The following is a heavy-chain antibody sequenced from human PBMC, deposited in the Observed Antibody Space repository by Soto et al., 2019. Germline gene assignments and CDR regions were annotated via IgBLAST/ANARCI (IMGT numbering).Heavy chain of an antibody. V-gene: IGHV4-34*01. CDR2: INHSGST. CDR3: ARGGPSRIAAAVNWFDP. J-gene: IGHJ5*02. Sequence: QVQLQQWGAGLLKPSETLSLTCAVYGGSFSGYYWSWIRQPPGKGLEWIGEINHSGSTNYNPSLNSRVTISVDTSKNQFFLKLSSVTAADTAVYYCARGGPSRIAAAVNWFDPWGQGTLVIVSS. CDR1: GGSFSGYY. D-gene: IGHD6-13*01.